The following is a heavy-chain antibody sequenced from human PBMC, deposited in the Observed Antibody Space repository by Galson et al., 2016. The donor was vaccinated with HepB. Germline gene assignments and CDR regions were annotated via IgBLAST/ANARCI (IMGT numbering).Heavy chain of an antibody. J-gene: IGHJ4*02. CDR2: IYWNDDI. CDR3: AHFVTTYTTGYFDS. V-gene: IGHV2-5*01. CDR1: GFSLSTSGVG. D-gene: IGHD4-17*01. Sequence: PALVKPTQTLTLTCTFSGFSLSTSGVGVVWIRQPPGKALEWLGLIYWNDDIRYSPSLNGRLTIAKDSSKDQVVLTLTNVDPVDTATYYCAHFVTTYTTGYFDSWGQGALVIVSS.